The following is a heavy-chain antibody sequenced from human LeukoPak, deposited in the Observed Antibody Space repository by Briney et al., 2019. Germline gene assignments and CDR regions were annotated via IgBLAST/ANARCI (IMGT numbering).Heavy chain of an antibody. J-gene: IGHJ4*02. D-gene: IGHD6-19*01. CDR1: GGTFSSYA. V-gene: IGHV1-69*05. CDR3: ARSSRLADYFDY. Sequence: ASVKVSCKASGGTFSSYAISWVRQAPGQGLEWMGGIIPIFGTANYAQKFQGRVTITTDESTSTADMELSSLRSEDTVVYYCARSSRLADYFDYWGQGTLVTVSS. CDR2: IIPIFGTA.